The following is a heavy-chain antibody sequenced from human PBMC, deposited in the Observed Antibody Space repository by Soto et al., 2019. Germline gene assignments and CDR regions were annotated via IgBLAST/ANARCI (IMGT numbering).Heavy chain of an antibody. CDR3: AKDRGYCTNGVCYVGPY. CDR1: GFTFSSYG. V-gene: IGHV3-30*18. CDR2: ISYDGSNK. Sequence: QVQLVESGGGVVQPGRSLRLSCAASGFTFSSYGMHWVRQAPGKGLEWVAVISYDGSNKYYADSVKGRFTITRDNSKNTLYLQMNSLRAEDTGVYYCAKDRGYCTNGVCYVGPYWGQGTLVTVSS. J-gene: IGHJ4*02. D-gene: IGHD2-8*01.